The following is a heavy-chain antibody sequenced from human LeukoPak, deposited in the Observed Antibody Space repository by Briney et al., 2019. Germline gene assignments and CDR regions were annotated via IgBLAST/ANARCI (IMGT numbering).Heavy chain of an antibody. CDR1: VGSISTNY. J-gene: IGHJ4*02. CDR3: ARGTFDSSGYYLFDY. D-gene: IGHD3-22*01. CDR2: IYNSGNT. Sequence: PSETLSLTCTVSVGSISTNYWSWIRQPAGKGLEWIGRIYNSGNTNYSPSLESRVTMSADTSKNQFSLKLSSVTAADTAVYYCARGTFDSSGYYLFDYWGQGTLVTVSS. V-gene: IGHV4-4*07.